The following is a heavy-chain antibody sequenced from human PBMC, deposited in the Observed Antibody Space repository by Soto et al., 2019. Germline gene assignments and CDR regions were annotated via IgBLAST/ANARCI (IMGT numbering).Heavy chain of an antibody. Sequence: SETLSLTCTVSGGSIRSSYCSWTRQPPGKGLEWIGYIYYSGSTNYNPSLKSRVTISVDTSKNQFSLKLSSVTAADTAVYYCARERVRGYSGYDNYYGMDVWGQGTTVTVS. J-gene: IGHJ6*02. D-gene: IGHD5-12*01. CDR3: ARERVRGYSGYDNYYGMDV. CDR2: IYYSGST. CDR1: GGSIRSSY. V-gene: IGHV4-59*01.